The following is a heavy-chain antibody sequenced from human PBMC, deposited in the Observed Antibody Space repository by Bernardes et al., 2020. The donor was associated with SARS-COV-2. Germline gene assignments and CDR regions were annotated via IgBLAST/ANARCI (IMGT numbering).Heavy chain of an antibody. CDR2: IYYSGST. V-gene: IGHV4-39*01. CDR1: GGSISSSSYY. J-gene: IGHJ4*02. D-gene: IGHD2-15*01. Sequence: SETLSLTCTVSGGSISSSSYYWGWIRQPPGKGLEWIVSIYYSGSTYYNPSLKSRVTISVDTSKNQFSLKLSSVTAADTAVYYCARHVRYCSGGSCYSHLDYWGQGTLVTVSS. CDR3: ARHVRYCSGGSCYSHLDY.